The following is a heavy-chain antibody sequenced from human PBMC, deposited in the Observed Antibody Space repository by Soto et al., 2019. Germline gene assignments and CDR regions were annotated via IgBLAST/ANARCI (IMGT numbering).Heavy chain of an antibody. D-gene: IGHD2-21*01. Sequence: QVQVEQSGAEVKKPGSSLKVSCKTSGGPFSSQAFNWERQARGHGLEWMGGIIPLLGSTTYAQKFQDRVTFTADESTSTVYMELRSLRSEDTATYFCAMSDGPYFYYGIDVWGRGTTVTVSS. CDR1: GGPFSSQA. J-gene: IGHJ6*02. CDR3: AMSDGPYFYYGIDV. CDR2: IIPLLGST. V-gene: IGHV1-69*01.